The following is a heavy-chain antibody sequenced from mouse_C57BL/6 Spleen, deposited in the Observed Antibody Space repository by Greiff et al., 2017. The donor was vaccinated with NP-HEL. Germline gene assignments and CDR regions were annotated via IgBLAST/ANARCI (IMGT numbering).Heavy chain of an antibody. V-gene: IGHV1-9*01. J-gene: IGHJ4*01. Sequence: VQLQESGAELMKPGASVKLSCKATGYTFTGYWIAWVKQRPGHGLAWIGEILPGSGSTNYNEKFKGKATFTADTSSNTAYRQLSRLTTEDSAIYYGARNDYDYGQGLYAMDYWGQGTSVTVSS. CDR3: ARNDYDYGQGLYAMDY. D-gene: IGHD2-4*01. CDR1: GYTFTGYW. CDR2: ILPGSGST.